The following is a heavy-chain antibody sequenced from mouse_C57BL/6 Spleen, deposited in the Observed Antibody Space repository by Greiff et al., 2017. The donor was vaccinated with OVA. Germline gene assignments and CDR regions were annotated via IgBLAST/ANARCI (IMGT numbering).Heavy chain of an antibody. CDR1: GYTFTDYN. J-gene: IGHJ2*01. CDR3: ASPFYGSFDY. V-gene: IGHV1-22*01. D-gene: IGHD1-1*01. CDR2: INPNNGGT. Sequence: EVKLQQSGPELVKPGASVKMSCKASGYTFTDYNMHWVKQSHGKSLEWIGYINPNNGGTSYNQKFKGKATLTVNKSSSTAYMELRSLTSEDSAVYYCASPFYGSFDYWGQGTTLTVSS.